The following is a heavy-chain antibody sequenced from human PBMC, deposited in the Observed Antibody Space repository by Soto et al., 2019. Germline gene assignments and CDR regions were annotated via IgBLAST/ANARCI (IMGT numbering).Heavy chain of an antibody. Sequence: EVQLLESGGGLVQPGGSLRLSCAASGFTFSSYAMNWVRHAPGKGLEWVSTISGSGGNTYYADSVKRRLRISRDHSKNTLYLQMNSLRADDAAVYDFSKYPGGALPGNYYSGIDVWGQGTPVTVSS. D-gene: IGHD1-26*01. V-gene: IGHV3-23*01. J-gene: IGHJ6*02. CDR3: SKYPGGALPGNYYSGIDV. CDR2: ISGSGGNT. CDR1: GFTFSSYA.